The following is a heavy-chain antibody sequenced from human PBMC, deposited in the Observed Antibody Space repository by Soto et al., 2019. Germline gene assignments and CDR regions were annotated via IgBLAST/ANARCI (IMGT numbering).Heavy chain of an antibody. CDR3: ARDSDGTSWSWVRWFDP. D-gene: IGHD2-2*01. Sequence: SVKVSCKASGGTFSSYAISWVRQAPGQGLEWMGGIIPIFGTTNYAQKFQGRVTITADESTSTAYMELSSLRSEDTAVYYCARDSDGTSWSWVRWFDPWGQGTLVTVSS. J-gene: IGHJ5*02. V-gene: IGHV1-69*13. CDR1: GGTFSSYA. CDR2: IIPIFGTT.